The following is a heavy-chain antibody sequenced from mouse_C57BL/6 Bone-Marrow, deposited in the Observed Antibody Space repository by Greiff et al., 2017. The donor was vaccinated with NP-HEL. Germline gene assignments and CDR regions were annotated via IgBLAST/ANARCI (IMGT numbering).Heavy chain of an antibody. Sequence: QVQLQQPGAELVMPGASVKLSCKASGYTFTSYWMHWVKQRPGKGLEWIGEIDPSDSYTNYNQKFKGKSTLTVDKSSSTAYMQLSSLTSEDSAVYYCAVGYYVMFAYWGQVTLVTVSA. V-gene: IGHV1-69*01. CDR1: GYTFTSYW. D-gene: IGHD2-3*01. J-gene: IGHJ3*01. CDR2: IDPSDSYT. CDR3: AVGYYVMFAY.